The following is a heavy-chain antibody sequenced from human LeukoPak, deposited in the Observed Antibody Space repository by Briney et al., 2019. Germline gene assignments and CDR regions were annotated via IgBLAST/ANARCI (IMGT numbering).Heavy chain of an antibody. CDR1: GFTFSSYD. Sequence: GGSLRLSCVASGFTFSSYDMHWVRQAKGKGLEWVSTVGTALDTFYPDSVKGRFTVSRENAKNSMYLHMNSLRVGDTAVYYCVRGDSSGWRYWYFDLWGRGTLVTVSS. D-gene: IGHD6-19*01. CDR2: VGTALDT. J-gene: IGHJ2*01. V-gene: IGHV3-13*01. CDR3: VRGDSSGWRYWYFDL.